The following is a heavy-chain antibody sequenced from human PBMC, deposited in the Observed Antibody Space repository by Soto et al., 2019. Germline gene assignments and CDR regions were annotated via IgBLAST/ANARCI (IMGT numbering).Heavy chain of an antibody. V-gene: IGHV3-33*01. CDR3: ARDRGSGWYGPIDY. CDR2: IWYDGSNK. D-gene: IGHD6-19*01. J-gene: IGHJ4*02. CDR1: GFTFSSYG. Sequence: GGSLRLSCAASGFTFSSYGMHWVRQAPGKGLEWVAVIWYDGSNKYYADSVKGRFTISRDNSKNTLYLQMNSLRAEDTAVYYCARDRGSGWYGPIDYWGQGTLDTVSS.